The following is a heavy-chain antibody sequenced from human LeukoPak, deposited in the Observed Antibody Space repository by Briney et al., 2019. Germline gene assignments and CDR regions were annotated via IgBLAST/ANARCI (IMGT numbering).Heavy chain of an antibody. D-gene: IGHD3-22*01. Sequence: GASVKVSCKASGYTFISYGINWVRQAPGQGLEWMGWISAYDGNTNYAQKLQARVTMTTDTSTSTAYVELRSLRSDDTAVYYCAIPPYYYDSSGSAFDIWGQGTMVTVSS. J-gene: IGHJ3*02. V-gene: IGHV1-18*01. CDR1: GYTFISYG. CDR3: AIPPYYYDSSGSAFDI. CDR2: ISAYDGNT.